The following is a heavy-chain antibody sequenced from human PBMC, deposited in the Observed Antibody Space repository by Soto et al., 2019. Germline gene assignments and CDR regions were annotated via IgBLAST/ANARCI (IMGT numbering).Heavy chain of an antibody. D-gene: IGHD5-18*01. J-gene: IGHJ4*02. CDR2: IIPIFATV. V-gene: IGHV1-69*01. CDR3: ARGGRGYSSAPRYYFDY. CDR1: GGSFSSNP. Sequence: QVQLVQSGSEVKKPGSSVKVSCKASGGSFSSNPISWVRQAPGQGLEWMAGIIPIFATVHYAQKFQGRVTITADESTSTAYMELTSLRSDDTAVYLCARGGRGYSSAPRYYFDYWGQGTLVTVSS.